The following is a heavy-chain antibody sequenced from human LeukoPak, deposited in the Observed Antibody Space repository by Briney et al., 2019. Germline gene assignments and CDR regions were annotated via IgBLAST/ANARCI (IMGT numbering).Heavy chain of an antibody. CDR3: AVPSWYQLELAY. D-gene: IGHD1-1*01. V-gene: IGHV4-39*07. Sequence: SETLSLTCTVSGGSISSSSYYWRWIRQPPGKGLEWIGSIYYSGSTYYNPSLKSRVTISVDTSKNQFSLKLSSVAAADTAVYYCAVPSWYQLELAYWGQGTLVTVSS. CDR1: GGSISSSSYY. J-gene: IGHJ4*02. CDR2: IYYSGST.